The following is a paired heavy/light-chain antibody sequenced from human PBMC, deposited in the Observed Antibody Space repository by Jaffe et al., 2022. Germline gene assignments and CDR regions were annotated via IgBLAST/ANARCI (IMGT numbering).Heavy chain of an antibody. CDR3: VRDRLMTSRGVTHFY. J-gene: IGHJ4*02. Sequence: EVQLVESGGGLVQPGGSLRLSCAASGFTFRSYWMHWVRQVPGKGPVWVSRIKNDGSNTTYADSVKGRFTISRDNAEDTLFLQMNSLRVEDTAVYYCVRDRLMTSRGVTHFYWGQGTRVTVAS. CDR1: GFTFRSYW. V-gene: IGHV3-74*01. CDR2: IKNDGSNT. D-gene: IGHD3-16*01.
Light chain of an antibody. CDR1: NSDIGYYNY. V-gene: IGLV2-14*03. Sequence: QSALTQPASVSGSPGQSITISCTGTNSDIGYYNYVSWYQQHPGKAPKLMIYDVSDRPSGVSHRFSGSKSGNTASLTISGLQAEDEADYFCSSYTGSSSPYVIFGGGTKLTVL. J-gene: IGLJ2*01. CDR3: SSYTGSSSPYVI. CDR2: DVS.